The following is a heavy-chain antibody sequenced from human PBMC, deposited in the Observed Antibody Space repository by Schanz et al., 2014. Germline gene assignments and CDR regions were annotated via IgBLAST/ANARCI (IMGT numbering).Heavy chain of an antibody. D-gene: IGHD3-10*01. J-gene: IGHJ4*02. CDR3: VSSGSYSSYAF. CDR1: GFTFSSYA. V-gene: IGHV3-23*01. CDR2: ISGTGGDDT. Sequence: EVQLLESGGGLVQPGGSLRLSCAASGFTFSSYAMSWVRQAPGKGLEWVSSISGTGGDDTYYADSVKGRFTISRDNAKNSLYLQMNSLRAEDTAVYYCVSSGSYSSYAFWGQGTLVTVSS.